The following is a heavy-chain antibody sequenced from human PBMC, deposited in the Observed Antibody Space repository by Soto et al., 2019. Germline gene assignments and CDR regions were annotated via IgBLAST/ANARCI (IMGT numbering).Heavy chain of an antibody. D-gene: IGHD2-15*01. CDR2: ISAYNGNT. CDR3: ARDGDIVVVVAATHYFDY. J-gene: IGHJ4*02. V-gene: IGHV1-18*01. CDR1: GYTFTSYG. Sequence: QVQLVQSGAEVKKPGASVKVSCKASGYTFTSYGISWVRQAPGQGLEWMGWISAYNGNTNYAQKLQGRVTMTTDTSTSTAYVELRSLRSDDTAVYYCARDGDIVVVVAATHYFDYWGQGTLVTVSS.